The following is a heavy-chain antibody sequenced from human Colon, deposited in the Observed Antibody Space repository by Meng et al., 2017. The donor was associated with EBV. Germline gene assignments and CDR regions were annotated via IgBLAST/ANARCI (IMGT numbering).Heavy chain of an antibody. V-gene: IGHV4-30-4*01. CDR3: ARVTGKIYYDGSGYPEAFDY. Sequence: HAHIQESGPRLVSPFTTLSLTCTVSGYSISSTDYYWSWVRQPPGKGLEWTGYIYYSGSRYYNPSLKSRVTISVDTSKNQFSLKLSSVTAADTAVYYCARVTGKIYYDGSGYPEAFDYWGQGTLVTVSS. J-gene: IGHJ4*02. CDR1: GYSISSTDYY. CDR2: IYYSGSR. D-gene: IGHD3-22*01.